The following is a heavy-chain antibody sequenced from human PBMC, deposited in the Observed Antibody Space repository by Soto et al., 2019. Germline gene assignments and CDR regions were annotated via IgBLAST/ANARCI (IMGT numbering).Heavy chain of an antibody. Sequence: SETLSLTCTVSGYSISSGYYWGWIRQPPGKGLEWIGSIYHSGSTYYNPSLKSRVTISVDTSKNQFSLKLSSVTAADTAVYYCARGYCSGGSCYLGEFRLGVAFDIWGQGTMVTVSS. CDR1: GYSISSGYY. CDR2: IYHSGST. J-gene: IGHJ3*02. D-gene: IGHD2-15*01. CDR3: ARGYCSGGSCYLGEFRLGVAFDI. V-gene: IGHV4-38-2*02.